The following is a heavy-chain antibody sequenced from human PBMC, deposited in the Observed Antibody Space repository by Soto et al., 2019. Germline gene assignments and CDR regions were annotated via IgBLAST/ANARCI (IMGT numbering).Heavy chain of an antibody. D-gene: IGHD3-22*01. CDR3: ERDRSFYYDSSVYYNDAFNI. Sequence: SQTLSLTCAISGDSVSSNSAAWNWIRQSPSRGLEWLGRTYYRSKWYNDYAVSVKSRITINPDTSKNQFSLQLNSVTPEDTAVDYCERDRSFYYDSSVYYNDAFNIGGQGKRVTLSS. J-gene: IGHJ3*02. CDR2: TYYRSKWYN. CDR1: GDSVSSNSAA. V-gene: IGHV6-1*01.